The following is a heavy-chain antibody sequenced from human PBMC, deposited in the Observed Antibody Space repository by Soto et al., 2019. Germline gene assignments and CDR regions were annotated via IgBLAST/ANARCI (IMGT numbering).Heavy chain of an antibody. CDR2: IYYSGST. CDR3: ASRDPRRWFDP. CDR1: GGSISSSSYY. J-gene: IGHJ5*02. D-gene: IGHD2-21*02. Sequence: QLQLQESGPGLVKPSETLSLTCTVSGGSISSSSYYWGWIRQPPGKGLEWIGSIYYSGSTYYNPSLKSRVTISVDTSKNQFSLKLSSVTAADTAVYYCASRDPRRWFDPWGQGTLVTVSS. V-gene: IGHV4-39*01.